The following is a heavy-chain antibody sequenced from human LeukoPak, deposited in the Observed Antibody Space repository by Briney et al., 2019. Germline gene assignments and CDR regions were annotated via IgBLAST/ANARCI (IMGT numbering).Heavy chain of an antibody. CDR3: AREESSSSGYYFDY. CDR1: GFTFSSYA. CDR2: ISGSGGST. J-gene: IGHJ4*02. V-gene: IGHV3-23*01. D-gene: IGHD6-6*01. Sequence: GGSLRLSCAASGFTFSSYAMSWVRQAPGKGLEWVSAISGSGGSTYYADSVKGRFTISRDNAKNSLYLQMNSLRAEDTAVYYCAREESSSSGYYFDYWGQGALVTVSS.